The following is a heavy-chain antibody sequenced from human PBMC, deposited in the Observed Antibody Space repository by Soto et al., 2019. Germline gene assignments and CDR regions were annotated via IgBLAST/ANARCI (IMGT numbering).Heavy chain of an antibody. CDR3: ARDGGYPYNWFDP. CDR1: GGSISSSNW. Sequence: SETLSLTCAVSGGSISSSNWWSWVRQPPGKGLEWIGEIYHSGSTNYNPSLKSRVTISVDTSKNQFSLKLSSVTAADTAVYYCARDGGYPYNWFDPWGQGTLVTAPQ. J-gene: IGHJ5*02. CDR2: IYHSGST. D-gene: IGHD3-22*01. V-gene: IGHV4-4*02.